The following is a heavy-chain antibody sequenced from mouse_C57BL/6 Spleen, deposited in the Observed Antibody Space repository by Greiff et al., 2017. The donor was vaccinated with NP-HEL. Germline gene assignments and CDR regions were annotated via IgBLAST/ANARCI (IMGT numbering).Heavy chain of an antibody. CDR2: IYPGDGDT. CDR3: ARQFITTVVHDV. D-gene: IGHD1-1*01. J-gene: IGHJ1*03. Sequence: QVQLKQSGPELVKPGASVKISCKASGYAFSSSWMNWVKQRPGKGLEWIGRIYPGDGDTNYNGKFKGKATLTADKSSSTAYMQLSSLTSEDSAVYFCARQFITTVVHDVWGTGTTVTVSS. CDR1: GYAFSSSW. V-gene: IGHV1-82*01.